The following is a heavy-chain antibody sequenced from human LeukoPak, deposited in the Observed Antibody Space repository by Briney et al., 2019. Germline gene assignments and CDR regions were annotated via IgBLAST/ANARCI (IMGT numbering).Heavy chain of an antibody. D-gene: IGHD3-3*01. V-gene: IGHV4-59*08. CDR1: GGSISSYY. CDR2: IYYSGST. J-gene: IGHJ3*02. CDR3: ARHGLRGQTIFGVVITHDAFDI. Sequence: SETLSLTCTVSGGSISSYYWSWIRQPPGKGLEWIGYIYYSGSTNYNPSLKSRVTISVDTSKNQFSLKLSSVTAADTAVYYCARHGLRGQTIFGVVITHDAFDIWGQGTMVTVSS.